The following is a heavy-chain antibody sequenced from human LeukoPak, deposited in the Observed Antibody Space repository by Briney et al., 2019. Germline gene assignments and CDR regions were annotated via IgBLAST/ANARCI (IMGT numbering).Heavy chain of an antibody. J-gene: IGHJ4*02. CDR2: IYYSGST. D-gene: IGHD6-19*01. CDR1: GGSISSYY. CDR3: ARGRYSSDWSNRHDY. Sequence: SETLSLTCTVSGGSISSYYWSWIRQPPGKGLEWIGYIYYSGSTNYNPSLKSRVTISVDTSKNQFSLKLSSVTAADTAVYYCARGRYSSDWSNRHDYWGQGTLVTVSS. V-gene: IGHV4-59*01.